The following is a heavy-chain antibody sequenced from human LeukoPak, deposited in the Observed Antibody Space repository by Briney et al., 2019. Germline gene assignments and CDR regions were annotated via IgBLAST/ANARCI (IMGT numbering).Heavy chain of an antibody. CDR3: ARGRLRYFDWLLVPNYYGMDV. CDR2: INHSGSI. J-gene: IGHJ6*02. V-gene: IGHV4-34*01. Sequence: SETLSLTCAVYGVSFSGYYWSWIRQPPGKGLEWIGEINHSGSINYNPSLKSRVTISVDTSKNQFSLKLSSVTAADTAVYYCARGRLRYFDWLLVPNYYGMDVWGQGTTVTVSS. D-gene: IGHD3-9*01. CDR1: GVSFSGYY.